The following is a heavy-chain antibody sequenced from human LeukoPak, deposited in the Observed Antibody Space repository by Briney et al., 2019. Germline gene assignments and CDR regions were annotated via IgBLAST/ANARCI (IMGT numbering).Heavy chain of an antibody. V-gene: IGHV2-5*02. J-gene: IGHJ4*02. CDR1: GFSFSTSGVG. Sequence: SGPTLVNPTQTLTLTCTFSGFSFSTSGVGVGWIRQPPGKALAWLAAIYWDEDKRYRPSLKSRLTITKDTSKNQVVLTMTNMDPVDTATYYCARSPYYDILTGSRGTFDYWGRGILVTVSS. D-gene: IGHD3-9*01. CDR3: ARSPYYDILTGSRGTFDY. CDR2: IYWDEDK.